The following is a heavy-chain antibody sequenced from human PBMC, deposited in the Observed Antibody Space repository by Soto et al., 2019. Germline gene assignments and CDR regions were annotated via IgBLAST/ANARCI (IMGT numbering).Heavy chain of an antibody. J-gene: IGHJ4*02. Sequence: QVQLVESGGGVVQPGRSLRLSCAASGFTFSSYGMHWVRQAPGKGLEWVAVIWYDGSNKYYADSVKGRFTISRDNSKNTLYLQMNSLRAEDTAVYYCARDRGDLGFGELSHNKPDYWGQGTLVTVSS. CDR3: ARDRGDLGFGELSHNKPDY. CDR1: GFTFSSYG. V-gene: IGHV3-33*01. D-gene: IGHD3-10*01. CDR2: IWYDGSNK.